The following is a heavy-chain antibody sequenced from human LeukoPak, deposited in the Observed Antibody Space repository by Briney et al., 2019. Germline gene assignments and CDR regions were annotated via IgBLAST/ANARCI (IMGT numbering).Heavy chain of an antibody. V-gene: IGHV3-23*01. CDR1: GFTFSSYA. J-gene: IGHJ3*02. CDR3: AKYGDYVAGDAFDI. D-gene: IGHD4-17*01. Sequence: AGSLTLSCAASGFTFSSYALSWVRQAPGKGLEWVSAISGSGGSTYYADSVKGRFTISRDNSKNTLYLPMNSLRAEDTAVYYCAKYGDYVAGDAFDIWGQGTMVTVSS. CDR2: ISGSGGST.